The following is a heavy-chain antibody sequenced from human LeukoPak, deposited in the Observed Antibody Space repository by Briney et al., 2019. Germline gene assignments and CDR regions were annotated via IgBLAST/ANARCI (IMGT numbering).Heavy chain of an antibody. D-gene: IGHD3-16*01. Sequence: ASVTLSLKSSGYTFTINGISWIRLAPGQGQGWEGWSSAYNGNTNYAQKFQGSVTITRNNSISNSYMELRRQRSEDTAVYYCSKSNLGVTTCPYWYYDRWSGGTLVTVSS. V-gene: IGHV1-18*01. J-gene: IGHJ2*01. CDR2: SSAYNGNT. CDR1: GYTFTING. CDR3: SKSNLGVTTCPYWYYDR.